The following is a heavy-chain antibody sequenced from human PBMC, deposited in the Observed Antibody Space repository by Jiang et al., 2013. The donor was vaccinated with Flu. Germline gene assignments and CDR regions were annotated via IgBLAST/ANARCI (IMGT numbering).Heavy chain of an antibody. V-gene: IGHV3-23*04. Sequence: VQLVESGGNLEQPGESLRLSCAASGFTFSSYAMSWVRQAPGKGLQWVSGISGSGDRLYYADSVKGRFTISRDNSKNTLFLQMNTLRAEDTAVYYCARDREEGATEYWGQGTLV. CDR1: GFTFSSYA. CDR3: ARDREEGATEY. CDR2: ISGSGDRL. D-gene: IGHD1-26*01. J-gene: IGHJ4*02.